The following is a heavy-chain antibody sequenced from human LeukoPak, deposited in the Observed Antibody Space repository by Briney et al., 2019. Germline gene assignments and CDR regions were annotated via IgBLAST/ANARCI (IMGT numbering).Heavy chain of an antibody. CDR2: ISGSGGNT. CDR1: GYTFDTHG. Sequence: GGSLRLSCAASGYTFDTHGMTWARQAPGKGLEWVSSISGSGGNTYYADSVKGRFTISRDNSKNTLYLQMNSLRAEDTAIYYCATSTTSFDYWGQGTLVTVSS. J-gene: IGHJ4*02. V-gene: IGHV3-23*01. CDR3: ATSTTSFDY.